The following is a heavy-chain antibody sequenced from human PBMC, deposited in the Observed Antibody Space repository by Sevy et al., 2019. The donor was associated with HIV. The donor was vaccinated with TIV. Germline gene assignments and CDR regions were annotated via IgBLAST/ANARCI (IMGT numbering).Heavy chain of an antibody. V-gene: IGHV3-74*01. J-gene: IGHJ3*02. Sequence: GGSLRLSCAASGFTFSSYWMHWVRQAPGKGLVWVSRINSDGSSTSYADSVKGRFTISRDNAKNTLYLQMNSLRAEDTALYYCARGGNYYDSSGYYYVFPFDIWGQGTMVTVSS. CDR2: INSDGSST. CDR3: ARGGNYYDSSGYYYVFPFDI. D-gene: IGHD3-22*01. CDR1: GFTFSSYW.